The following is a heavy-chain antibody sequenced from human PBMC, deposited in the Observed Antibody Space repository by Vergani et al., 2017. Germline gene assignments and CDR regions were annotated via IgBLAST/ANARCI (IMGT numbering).Heavy chain of an antibody. CDR1: GFTFSRYW. D-gene: IGHD3-22*01. CDR3: ARVSYYYDSSGYSSLHSEDH. V-gene: IGHV3-74*01. Sequence: EVQWVESGGGLVQPGGSLRLSCAASGFTFSRYWMHWVRQAPGKGLVWVSRINSDGSSTNYADSVKGRFTISRDNAKNTLYLQMNSLRAEDTAVYYCARVSYYYDSSGYSSLHSEDHWGQGTLVTVSS. CDR2: INSDGSST. J-gene: IGHJ4*02.